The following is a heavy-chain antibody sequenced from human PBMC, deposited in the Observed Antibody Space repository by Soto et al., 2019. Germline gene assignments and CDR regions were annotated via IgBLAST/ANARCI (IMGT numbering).Heavy chain of an antibody. CDR3: ARGRPIFGVVMAPYVY. CDR1: GYTFTSYD. CDR2: TNPNSGNT. D-gene: IGHD3-3*01. Sequence: QVQLVQSGAEVKKPGASVKVSCKASGYTFTSYDINWVRQATGQGLEWMGWTNPNSGNTGYAQKFQGRVTMTRNTSISTAYMELSSLRSEDTAVYYCARGRPIFGVVMAPYVYWGQGTLVTVSS. V-gene: IGHV1-8*01. J-gene: IGHJ4*02.